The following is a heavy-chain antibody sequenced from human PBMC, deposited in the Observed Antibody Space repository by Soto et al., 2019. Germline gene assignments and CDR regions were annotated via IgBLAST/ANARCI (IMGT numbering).Heavy chain of an antibody. J-gene: IGHJ4*02. Sequence: WGSLRLSCAASGFTFSSYWMDWVRQAPAKGLEWVANINQDGSEKHYIDSVKGRFTISRDNAKNSLYLQMSSLTAEDSALYYCSPSLDYWGQGPLVTVSS. CDR1: GFTFSSYW. CDR2: INQDGSEK. CDR3: SPSLDY. V-gene: IGHV3-7*01.